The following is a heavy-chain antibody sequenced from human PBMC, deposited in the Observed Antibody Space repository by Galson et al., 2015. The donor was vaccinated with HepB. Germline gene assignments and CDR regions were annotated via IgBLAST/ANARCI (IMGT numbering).Heavy chain of an antibody. D-gene: IGHD3-22*01. J-gene: IGHJ3*02. CDR2: IYSGGST. Sequence: SLRLSCAASGFTVSSNYMSWVRQAPGKGLEWVSVIYSGGSTYYADSVKGRFTISRDNSKNTLYLQMNSLRAEDTAVYYCARDLSYYDSSGYYYSYAFDIWGQGTMVTVSS. CDR3: ARDLSYYDSSGYYYSYAFDI. V-gene: IGHV3-66*01. CDR1: GFTVSSNY.